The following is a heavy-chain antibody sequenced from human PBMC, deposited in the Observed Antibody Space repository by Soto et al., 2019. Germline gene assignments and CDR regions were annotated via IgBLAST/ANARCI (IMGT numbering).Heavy chain of an antibody. J-gene: IGHJ6*02. CDR1: DDFISSYY. D-gene: IGHD3-9*01. V-gene: IGHV4-4*07. CDR3: ARADYEILTGSYAMDV. CDR2: VSTNGAT. Sequence: TLSLTCTVSDDFISSYYWNWIRQPAGKGLEWIGRVSTNGATNYNPSLESRVTMSVDTSKNQFSLKLTSVTAADTAVYFCARADYEILTGSYAMDVWGQGTTVTVSS.